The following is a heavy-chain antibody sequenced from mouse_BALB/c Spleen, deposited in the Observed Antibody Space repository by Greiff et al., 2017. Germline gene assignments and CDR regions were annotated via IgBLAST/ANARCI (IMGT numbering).Heavy chain of an antibody. J-gene: IGHJ2*01. CDR3: ARWGITGPGY. Sequence: QVQLKQPGAELVMPGASVKMSCKASGYTFTDYWMHWVKQRPGQGLEWIGAIDTSDSYTSYNQKFKGKATLTVDESSSTAYMQLSSLTSEDSAVYYCARWGITGPGYWGQGTTLTVSS. CDR1: GYTFTDYW. D-gene: IGHD2-4*01. CDR2: IDTSDSYT. V-gene: IGHV1-69*01.